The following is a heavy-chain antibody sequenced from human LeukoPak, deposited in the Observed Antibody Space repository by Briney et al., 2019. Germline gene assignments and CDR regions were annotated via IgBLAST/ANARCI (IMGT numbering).Heavy chain of an antibody. V-gene: IGHV4-4*07. CDR1: GASITSNS. CDR3: ARGPIRDPRGYSYALNYYGMDV. CDR2: VFPTGGA. D-gene: IGHD5-18*01. Sequence: PSETLSLTCTVSGASITSNSWYWIRQSAGRGLEWIGRVFPTGGADYNPSLTGRVIMSMDTSKSQFSLRLRSVSAADTAVYYCARGPIRDPRGYSYALNYYGMDVWGQGTTVTVSS. J-gene: IGHJ6*02.